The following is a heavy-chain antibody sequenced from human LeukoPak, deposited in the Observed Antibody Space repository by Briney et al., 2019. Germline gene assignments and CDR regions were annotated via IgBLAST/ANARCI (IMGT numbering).Heavy chain of an antibody. CDR1: GGSISSYY. J-gene: IGHJ4*02. Sequence: PSETLSLTCTVPGGSISSYYWSWIRQPPGKGLEWIGYIYYSGSTNYNPSLKSRVTISVDTSKNQFSLKLSSVTAADTAVYYCAGVYYYGSGSYFYWGQGTLVTVSS. CDR3: AGVYYYGSGSYFY. D-gene: IGHD3-10*01. V-gene: IGHV4-59*01. CDR2: IYYSGST.